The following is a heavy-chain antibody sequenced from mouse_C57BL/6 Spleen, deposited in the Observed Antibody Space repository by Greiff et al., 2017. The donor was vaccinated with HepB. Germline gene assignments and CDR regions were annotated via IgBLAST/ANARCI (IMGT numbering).Heavy chain of an antibody. CDR2: IYPGDGDT. CDR3: ARWGDTPYFDY. J-gene: IGHJ2*01. CDR1: GYAFSSYW. V-gene: IGHV1-80*01. Sequence: VQLQESGAELVKPGASVKISCKASGYAFSSYWMNWVKQRPGKGLEWIGQIYPGDGDTNYNGKFKGKATLTADKSSSTAYMQLSSLTSEDSAVYFCARWGDTPYFDYWGQGTTLTVSS.